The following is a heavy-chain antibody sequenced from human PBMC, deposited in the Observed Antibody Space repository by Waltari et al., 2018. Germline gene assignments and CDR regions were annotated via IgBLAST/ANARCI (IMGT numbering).Heavy chain of an antibody. CDR3: AKVYNYYYYYMDV. CDR2: IYSGGST. J-gene: IGHJ6*03. V-gene: IGHV3-23*03. D-gene: IGHD1-20*01. CDR1: GFTFSSYS. Sequence: EVQLLESGGGLVQPGGSLRLSCAASGFTFSSYSMSWLRQAPGRWLEWVSVIYSGGSTYYADSVKGRFTISRDNSKNTLYLQMNSLRAEDTAVYYCAKVYNYYYYYMDVWGKGTTVTVSS.